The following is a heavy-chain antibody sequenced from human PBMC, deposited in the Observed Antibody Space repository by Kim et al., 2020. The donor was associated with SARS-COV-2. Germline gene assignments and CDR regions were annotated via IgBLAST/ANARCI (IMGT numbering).Heavy chain of an antibody. CDR3: ARAPNKPGPVTSARAFDI. CDR1: GGSISSSSYY. CDR2: IYYSGST. J-gene: IGHJ3*02. D-gene: IGHD4-17*01. Sequence: SETLSLTCTVSGGSISSSSYYWGWIRQPPGKGLEWIGSIYYSGSTYYNPSLKSRVTISVDTSKNQFSLKLSSVTAADTAVYYCARAPNKPGPVTSARAFDIWGQGTMVTVSS. V-gene: IGHV4-39*01.